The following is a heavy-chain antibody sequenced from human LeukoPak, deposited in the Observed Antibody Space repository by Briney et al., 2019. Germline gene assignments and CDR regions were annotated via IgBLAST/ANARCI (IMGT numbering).Heavy chain of an antibody. CDR2: INHSGST. CDR3: AGGPYSSGWYRYYYYGMDV. D-gene: IGHD6-19*01. Sequence: SETLSLTCAVYGGSFSGYYWSWIRQPPGKGLEWIGEINHSGSTNYNPSLKSRVTISVDTSKNQFSLKLSSVTAADTAVYYCAGGPYSSGWYRYYYYGMDVWGQGTMVTVSS. J-gene: IGHJ6*02. CDR1: GGSFSGYY. V-gene: IGHV4-34*01.